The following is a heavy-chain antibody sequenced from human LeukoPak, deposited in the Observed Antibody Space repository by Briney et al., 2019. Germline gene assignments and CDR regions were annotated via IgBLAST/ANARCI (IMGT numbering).Heavy chain of an antibody. Sequence: GGSLRLSCAASGFTFSSYAMHWVRQAPGKGLEWVAVISYDGSNKYYADSVKGRFTISRDNSKNTLYLQMNSLRAEDTAVYYCARVTEVTTVTTKGPYYYGMDVWGQGTTVTVSS. CDR1: GFTFSSYA. V-gene: IGHV3-30-3*01. J-gene: IGHJ6*02. D-gene: IGHD4-17*01. CDR3: ARVTEVTTVTTKGPYYYGMDV. CDR2: ISYDGSNK.